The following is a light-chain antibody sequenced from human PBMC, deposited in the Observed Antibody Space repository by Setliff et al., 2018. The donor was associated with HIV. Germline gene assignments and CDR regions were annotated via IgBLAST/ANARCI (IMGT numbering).Light chain of an antibody. J-gene: IGLJ1*01. CDR3: QVWDSSSDHPYV. Sequence: SYELTQPPSVSVAPGKTARITCGGNNIGSKSVHWYQQKPGQAPVLVISYDSDRPSGIPERFSGSNSGNTATLTISRVEAGDEAGYYCQVWDSSSDHPYVFGTGTKVTVL. CDR1: NIGSKS. CDR2: YDS. V-gene: IGLV3-21*04.